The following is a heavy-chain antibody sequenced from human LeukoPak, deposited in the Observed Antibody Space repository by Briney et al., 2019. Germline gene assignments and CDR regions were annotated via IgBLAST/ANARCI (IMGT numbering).Heavy chain of an antibody. CDR3: AREGGFYRSLDY. J-gene: IGHJ4*02. V-gene: IGHV4-4*02. CDR2: VHLDGRT. Sequence: SETLSLTCGVSGGSVTSTNWWTWVRQPPGKGLEWIGEVHLDGRTNYNPSLKSRLTMSVDLSENHVSLKLTSVTAADTAVYYCAREGGFYRSLDYSGQGTLVTVSS. D-gene: IGHD3-3*01. CDR1: GGSVTSTNW.